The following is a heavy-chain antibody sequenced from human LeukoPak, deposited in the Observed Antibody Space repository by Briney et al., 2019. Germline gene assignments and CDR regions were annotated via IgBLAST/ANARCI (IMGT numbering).Heavy chain of an antibody. CDR1: GFTFSSYS. J-gene: IGHJ4*02. CDR2: ISSSSSYI. CDR3: ARGLRGASSGWYYFDY. Sequence: GGSLRLSCAASGFTFSSYSMNWVRQAPGKGLEWVSSISSSSSYIYYADSVKGRFTISRDNAKNSLYLQMNSLRAEDTAVYYCARGLRGASSGWYYFDYWGQGTLVTVSS. V-gene: IGHV3-21*01. D-gene: IGHD6-19*01.